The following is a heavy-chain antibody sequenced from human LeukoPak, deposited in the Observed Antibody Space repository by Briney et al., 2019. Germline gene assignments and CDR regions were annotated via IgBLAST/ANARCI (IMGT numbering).Heavy chain of an antibody. J-gene: IGHJ4*02. D-gene: IGHD5-18*01. Sequence: SVKVSCKASGGTFSSYAISWVRQAPGQGFEWMGGIIPIFGTANYAQKFQGRVTITADESTSTAYMELSSLRSEDTAVYYCASPTAMARYYFDYWGQGTLVTVSS. CDR1: GGTFSSYA. CDR3: ASPTAMARYYFDY. CDR2: IIPIFGTA. V-gene: IGHV1-69*13.